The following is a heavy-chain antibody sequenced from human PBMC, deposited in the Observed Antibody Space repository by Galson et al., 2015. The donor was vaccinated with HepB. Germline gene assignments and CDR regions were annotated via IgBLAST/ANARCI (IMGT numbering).Heavy chain of an antibody. CDR1: GFTFSSYW. V-gene: IGHV3-7*01. J-gene: IGHJ3*02. CDR2: IKKDGSEK. Sequence: SLRLSCAASGFTFSSYWMTWVRQAPGKGLEWVANIKKDGSEKYYVDSVKGRFTISRDNAKNSLYLQMNSLRAEDTAVYYCARSNSMIQGVIGIWGQGTMVTVSP. D-gene: IGHD3-10*01. CDR3: ARSNSMIQGVIGI.